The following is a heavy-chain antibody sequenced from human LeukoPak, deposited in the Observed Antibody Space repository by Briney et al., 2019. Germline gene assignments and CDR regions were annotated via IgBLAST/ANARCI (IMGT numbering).Heavy chain of an antibody. CDR3: VRDRYYSGSSSDY. J-gene: IGHJ4*02. CDR2: INPYSGGT. Sequence: ASVKVSCKASGYIFTDYYIHWVRQAPGQGLERMGWINPYSGGTDYAQNFQGRVTMTSDTSISTAYMEVSRLRSDDTAIYFCVRDRYYSGSSSDYWGQGTLVTVSS. V-gene: IGHV1-2*02. D-gene: IGHD1-26*01. CDR1: GYIFTDYY.